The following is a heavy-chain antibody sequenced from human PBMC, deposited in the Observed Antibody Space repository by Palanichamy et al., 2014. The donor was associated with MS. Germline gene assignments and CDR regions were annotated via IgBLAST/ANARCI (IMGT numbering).Heavy chain of an antibody. Sequence: EVRLVEPGGGLVQPGGSLRLSCSASGFTFSNYAMHWVRQAPGKGLEYVSVVSSNGGSTYYADSVKGRFTISRDNSKNTLFLQMSSLRAEDTAIYYCVKDRRRTSGSSDSGMGAFDIWGQGTMVTVSS. D-gene: IGHD1-26*01. CDR3: VKDRRRTSGSSDSGMGAFDI. CDR1: GFTFSNYA. V-gene: IGHV3-64D*06. J-gene: IGHJ3*02. CDR2: VSSNGGST.